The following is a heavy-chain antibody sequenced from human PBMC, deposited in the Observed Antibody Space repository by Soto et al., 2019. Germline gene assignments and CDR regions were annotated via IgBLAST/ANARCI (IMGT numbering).Heavy chain of an antibody. CDR2: IDPSDSQT. J-gene: IGHJ4*02. CDR1: VYSFAGYW. V-gene: IGHV5-10-1*01. D-gene: IGHD3-22*01. Sequence: GDSLKISCKGSVYSFAGYWITWVRQKPGKGLEWMGRIDPSDSQTYYSPSFRGHVTISATKSITTVFLQWSSLRASDTAMYYCARQIYDSDTGPNFQYYFDSWGQGTPVTVSS. CDR3: ARQIYDSDTGPNFQYYFDS.